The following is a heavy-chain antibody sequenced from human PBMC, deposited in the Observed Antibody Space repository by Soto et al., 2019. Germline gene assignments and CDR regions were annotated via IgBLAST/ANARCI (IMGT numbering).Heavy chain of an antibody. CDR2: TYHSGST. Sequence: QVQLQESGPGLVKPSGTLSLTCAVSSGSISSSNWWSWVRQPPGKGLEWMGETYHSGSTNYNPSLKSRVTISVDKSKNQFSLKLSSVTAADTAVYYCARGGLRGRSGWFDPWGQGTLVTVSS. V-gene: IGHV4-4*02. J-gene: IGHJ5*02. CDR3: ARGGLRGRSGWFDP. CDR1: SGSISSSNW. D-gene: IGHD3-16*01.